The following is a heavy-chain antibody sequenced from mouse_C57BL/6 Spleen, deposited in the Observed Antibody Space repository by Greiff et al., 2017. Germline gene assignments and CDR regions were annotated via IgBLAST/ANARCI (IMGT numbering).Heavy chain of an antibody. D-gene: IGHD1-1*01. Sequence: QVQLQQPGTELVKPGASVKLSCKASGYTFTSYWMHWVKQRPGQGLEWIGNINPSNGGTNYNEKFKSKATLTVDKSSSTAYMQRTSLTSEDSAVYYCARRGSSYVTWFAYWGQGTLVTVSA. CDR3: ARRGSSYVTWFAY. CDR2: INPSNGGT. J-gene: IGHJ3*01. V-gene: IGHV1-53*01. CDR1: GYTFTSYW.